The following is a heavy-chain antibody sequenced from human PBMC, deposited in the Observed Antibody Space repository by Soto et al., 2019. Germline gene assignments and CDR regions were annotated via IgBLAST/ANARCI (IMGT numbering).Heavy chain of an antibody. CDR3: ARGRWLHSRGDRGSDY. CDR2: IIPIFGTA. J-gene: IGHJ4*02. Sequence: QVQLVQSGAEVKKPGSSVKVSCKASGGTFSSYAISWVRQAPGQGLEWMGGIIPIFGTANYAQKFQGRVTISADDSTSTAYMELSSLSTADTVVYYCARGRWLHSRGDRGSDYWGQGTLVTVSS. V-gene: IGHV1-69*01. D-gene: IGHD5-12*01. CDR1: GGTFSSYA.